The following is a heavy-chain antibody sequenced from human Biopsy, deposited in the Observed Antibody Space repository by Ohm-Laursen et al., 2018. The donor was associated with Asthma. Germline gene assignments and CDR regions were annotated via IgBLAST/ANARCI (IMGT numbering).Heavy chain of an antibody. J-gene: IGHJ5*02. D-gene: IGHD6-19*01. V-gene: IGHV4-30-4*01. CDR2: IHYSGST. CDR3: ARASVAASSNWFDP. CDR1: GASIKTDDHY. Sequence: TLSLTCTVSGASIKTDDHYWSWLRQPPGKGLEWFGFIHYSGSTSYNPPLKGGVTISVDTSKNQFSLKPSSVTAADTAVYYCARASVAASSNWFDPWGQGTLVTVSS.